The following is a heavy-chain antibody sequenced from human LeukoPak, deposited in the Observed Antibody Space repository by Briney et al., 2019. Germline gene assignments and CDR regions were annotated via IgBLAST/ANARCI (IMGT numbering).Heavy chain of an antibody. Sequence: ASVEVSCKTSGYTFTHYGISWVRQAPGQGLEWVGWISAYNGDTKYAQSFQDKVTMTTDTSTSTAYMELRSLTSDDTAVYYCARSLLVVPDASGEHDAFDMWGQGTMVTVSS. CDR3: ARSLLVVPDASGEHDAFDM. J-gene: IGHJ3*02. CDR2: ISAYNGDT. D-gene: IGHD2-8*02. CDR1: GYTFTHYG. V-gene: IGHV1-18*01.